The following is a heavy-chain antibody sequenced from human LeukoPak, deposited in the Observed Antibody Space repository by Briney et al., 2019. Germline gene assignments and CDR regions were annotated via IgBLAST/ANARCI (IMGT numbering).Heavy chain of an antibody. CDR2: ISPSSTNI. CDR3: AREESYLFYFDP. J-gene: IGHJ5*01. Sequence: MPGGSLRLSCAASGFTFSAHTMSWVRQAPGKGLEWVSSISPSSTNIFQPASMKGRFTISRDNAKNSLFLQIHSLRVEDTAVYYCAREESYLFYFDPWGQGTPVTVSS. CDR1: GFTFSAHT. V-gene: IGHV3-21*06. D-gene: IGHD2-2*01.